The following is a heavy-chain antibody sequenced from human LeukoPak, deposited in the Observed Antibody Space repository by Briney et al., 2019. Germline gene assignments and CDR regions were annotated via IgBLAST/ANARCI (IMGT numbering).Heavy chain of an antibody. CDR2: INHSGST. V-gene: IGHV4-34*01. Sequence: PSETLSLTCAVYGGSFSGYYWSWIRQPPGKGLEWIGEINHSGSTNYNPSLKSRVTISVDTSKNQFSLKLSSVTAADTAVYYCASRTSAEAGYYFDYWGQGTLVTVSS. D-gene: IGHD3-10*01. CDR1: GGSFSGYY. J-gene: IGHJ4*02. CDR3: ASRTSAEAGYYFDY.